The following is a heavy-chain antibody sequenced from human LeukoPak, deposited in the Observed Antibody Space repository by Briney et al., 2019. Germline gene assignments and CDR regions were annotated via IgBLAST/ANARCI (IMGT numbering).Heavy chain of an antibody. Sequence: GGTLRLSCVGSGFSFSTYDMGWVRQTPGNGLEWVSASTTGGYTEDADSVKGRFTISRDNSQNTLFLQMHSLRAEDTAVYYCAKKPATIKFPFDIWGQGTLVTVSP. D-gene: IGHD5-24*01. V-gene: IGHV3-23*01. CDR3: AKKPATIKFPFDI. J-gene: IGHJ4*02. CDR2: STTGGYT. CDR1: GFSFSTYD.